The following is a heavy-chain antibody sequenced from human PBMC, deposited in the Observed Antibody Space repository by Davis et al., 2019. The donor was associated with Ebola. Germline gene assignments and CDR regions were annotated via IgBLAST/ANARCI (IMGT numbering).Heavy chain of an antibody. J-gene: IGHJ3*02. CDR1: GFTFSDYW. D-gene: IGHD2-8*01. Sequence: GGSLRLSCSASGFTFSDYWLSWVRQPPGKGLEWVANIKQDGSEKYYVDSVKGRFTISRDNAKNSLYLQMNSLRAEDTAVYYCARTISRDIVLMVYAIGAFDIWGQGTMVTVSS. V-gene: IGHV3-7*01. CDR3: ARTISRDIVLMVYAIGAFDI. CDR2: IKQDGSEK.